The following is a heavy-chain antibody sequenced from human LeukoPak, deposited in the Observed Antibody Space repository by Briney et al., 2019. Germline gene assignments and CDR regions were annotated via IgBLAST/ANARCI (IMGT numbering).Heavy chain of an antibody. CDR3: ARRQDGHDY. J-gene: IGHJ4*02. V-gene: IGHV4-61*02. Sequence: TLSLTCTVSGVSIANTFYYWNWLPQPAGKGLEWIGRIYTTGSTDYNPSLKSRVTISLYTARNQFSLKLSSVTAADTAVYYCARRQDGHDYWGQGTLVTVSS. CDR1: GVSIANTFYY. CDR2: IYTTGST.